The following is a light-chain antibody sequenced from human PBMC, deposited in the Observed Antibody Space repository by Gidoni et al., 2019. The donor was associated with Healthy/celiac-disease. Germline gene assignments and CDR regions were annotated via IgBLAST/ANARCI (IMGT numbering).Light chain of an antibody. CDR3: QSYDSSLSGSRV. Sequence: QSVLTQPPSVSGAPGQRVTISCTGSRSNIGAGYDVPWYQQLPGTAPKLLIYGNSNRPSGVPDRFSGSKSGTSASLAITGLQAEDEADYYCQSYDSSLSGSRVFGGGTKLTVL. J-gene: IGLJ3*02. CDR2: GNS. CDR1: RSNIGAGYD. V-gene: IGLV1-40*01.